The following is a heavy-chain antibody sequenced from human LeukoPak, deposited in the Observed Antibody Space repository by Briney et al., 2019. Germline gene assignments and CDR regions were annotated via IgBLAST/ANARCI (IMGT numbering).Heavy chain of an antibody. J-gene: IGHJ4*02. CDR3: AAWDFWRGSGIDY. CDR2: ISNSGTTI. D-gene: IGHD3-3*01. V-gene: IGHV3-11*01. Sequence: GGSLRLSCAASGFTFSDYYMSWIRQAPGKGLEWISYISNSGTTIYYPDSVRGRFNISRDNAKNSLYLQMNSLRAEDTAVYYCAAWDFWRGSGIDYWGQGTLVTVSS. CDR1: GFTFSDYY.